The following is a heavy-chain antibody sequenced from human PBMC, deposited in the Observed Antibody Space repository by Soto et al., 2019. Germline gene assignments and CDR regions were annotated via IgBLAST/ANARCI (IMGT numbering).Heavy chain of an antibody. D-gene: IGHD4-4*01. V-gene: IGHV3-7*01. CDR3: ARHRPAVTLYYYYYYMDV. CDR2: IKQDGSEK. Sequence: GGSLRLSCAASGFTFSSYWMSWVRQAPGKGLEWVANIKQDGSEKYYVDSVKGRFTISRDNAKNSLYLQMNSLRAEDTAVYYCARHRPAVTLYYYYYYMDVWGKGTTVTVSS. J-gene: IGHJ6*03. CDR1: GFTFSSYW.